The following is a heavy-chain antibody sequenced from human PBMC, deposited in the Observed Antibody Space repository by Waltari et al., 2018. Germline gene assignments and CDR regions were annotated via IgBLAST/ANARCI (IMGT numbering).Heavy chain of an antibody. V-gene: IGHV4-31*03. Sequence: QVQLQESGPGLVKPSQTLSLTCTVSGGSISSGGYYWSWTRQHPGKGLEWIGYIYYSGSTYYNPSLKSRVTISVDTSKNQFSLKLSSVTAADTAVYYCARTVISEVAFDIWGQGTMVTVSS. J-gene: IGHJ3*02. CDR2: IYYSGST. CDR1: GGSISSGGYY. D-gene: IGHD2-15*01. CDR3: ARTVISEVAFDI.